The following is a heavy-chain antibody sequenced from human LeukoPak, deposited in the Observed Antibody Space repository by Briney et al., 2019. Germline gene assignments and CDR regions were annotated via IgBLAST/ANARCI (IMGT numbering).Heavy chain of an antibody. J-gene: IGHJ4*02. CDR2: IIPIFGTA. Sequence: SVKVSCKASGGTFSSYAISWVRQAPGQGLEWMGGIIPIFGTANYAQKFQGRVAITADESTSTAYMELSSLRSEDTAVYYCARDFGYGDYSYNFDYWGQGTLVTVSS. CDR3: ARDFGYGDYSYNFDY. D-gene: IGHD4-17*01. V-gene: IGHV1-69*13. CDR1: GGTFSSYA.